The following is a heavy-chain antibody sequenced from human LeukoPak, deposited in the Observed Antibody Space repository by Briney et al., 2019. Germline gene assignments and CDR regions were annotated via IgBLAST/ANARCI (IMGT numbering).Heavy chain of an antibody. V-gene: IGHV3-74*01. CDR1: GFTFSNYW. CDR3: AREGRGYSYAFEY. Sequence: GGSLKLSCAASGFTFSNYWMHWVRQAPGKGLVWVSRINSDGSSTTYADSVKGRFTISRDNGQNTLYLQMNSLRAEDTAVYYCAREGRGYSYAFEYWGQGTLVTVSS. CDR2: INSDGSST. J-gene: IGHJ4*02. D-gene: IGHD5-18*01.